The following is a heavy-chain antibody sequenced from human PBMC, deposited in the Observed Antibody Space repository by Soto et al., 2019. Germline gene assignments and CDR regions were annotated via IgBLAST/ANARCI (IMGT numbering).Heavy chain of an antibody. CDR2: IWYDGSNK. CDR3: ARERSGSYYGMDV. D-gene: IGHD3-10*01. CDR1: GFTFSSYG. Sequence: QVQLVESGGGVVQPGRSLRLSCAASGFTFSSYGMHWVRQAPGKGLEWVAVIWYDGSNKYYADSVKGRFTISRDNSKNPLYLKMNSLRAEDTAVYYCARERSGSYYGMDVWGQGTTVTVSS. V-gene: IGHV3-33*01. J-gene: IGHJ6*02.